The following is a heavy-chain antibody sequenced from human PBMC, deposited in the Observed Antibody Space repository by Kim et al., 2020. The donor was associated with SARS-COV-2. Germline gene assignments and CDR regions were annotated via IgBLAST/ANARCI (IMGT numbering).Heavy chain of an antibody. J-gene: IGHJ6*02. CDR3: AKVKPIPGGYGMDV. D-gene: IGHD5-12*01. Sequence: GGSLRLSCAGSGFIVRSSYMTWVRQAPGKGLDWVSVTYADGTTYYADSVKGRFTITSDNSGNTQFLQMNNLRVEDTAVYYCAKVKPIPGGYGMDVWGQGTTVTLSS. CDR1: GFIVRSSY. V-gene: IGHV3-53*01. CDR2: TYADGTT.